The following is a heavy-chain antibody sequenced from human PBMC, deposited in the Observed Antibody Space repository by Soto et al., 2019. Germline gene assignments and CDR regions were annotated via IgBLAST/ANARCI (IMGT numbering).Heavy chain of an antibody. V-gene: IGHV3-73*01. Sequence: GGSLRLSCAASGFTFGASALQWVRQASGKGLEWLGRIGSRGESYATTYDVSVKGRFTISRDDSKNTLYLQMNSLRAEDTAAYYCAKANYYASGSYYIIGWFDPWGQGTLVTVSS. J-gene: IGHJ5*02. CDR2: IGSRGESYAT. CDR1: GFTFGASA. D-gene: IGHD3-10*01. CDR3: AKANYYASGSYYIIGWFDP.